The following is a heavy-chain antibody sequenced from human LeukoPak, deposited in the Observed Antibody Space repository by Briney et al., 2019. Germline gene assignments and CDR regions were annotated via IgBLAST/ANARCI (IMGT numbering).Heavy chain of an antibody. CDR1: GKKVIELS. CDR2: FDPDDDVT. CDR3: VTIGGGTFNY. J-gene: IGHJ4*02. Sequence: GASVKVSCKVSGKKVIELSIHWVRQAPGKGLDWMGGFDPDDDVTVYAQRFQGRLSMTEDAPTDTAYMEMTNLEFDDTAVYCCVTIGGGTFNYWGQGTPVTISS. V-gene: IGHV1-24*01. D-gene: IGHD2-21*01.